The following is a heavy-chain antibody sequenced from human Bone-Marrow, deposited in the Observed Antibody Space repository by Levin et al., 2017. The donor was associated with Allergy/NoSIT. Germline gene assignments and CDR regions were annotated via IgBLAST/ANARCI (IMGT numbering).Heavy chain of an antibody. CDR3: ARGYSSSWYDGGAFDP. V-gene: IGHV4-30-4*01. J-gene: IGHJ5*02. D-gene: IGHD6-13*01. Sequence: SETLSLTCTVSGGSISSGDYYWSWIRQPPGKGLEWIGYIYYSGSTYYNPSLKSRVTISVDTSKNQFSLKLSSVTAADTAVYYCARGYSSSWYDGGAFDPWGQGTLVTVSS. CDR1: GGSISSGDYY. CDR2: IYYSGST.